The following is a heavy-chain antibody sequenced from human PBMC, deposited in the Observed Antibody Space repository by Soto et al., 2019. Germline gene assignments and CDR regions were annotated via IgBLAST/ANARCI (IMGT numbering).Heavy chain of an antibody. CDR1: GFTFSSYS. CDR3: ARASTIAAAGNEYYYGMDV. D-gene: IGHD6-13*01. J-gene: IGHJ6*02. V-gene: IGHV3-21*01. Sequence: ESGGGLVKPGGSLRLSCAASGFTFSSYSMNWVRQAPGKGLEWVSSISSSSSYIYYADSVKGRFTISRDNAKNSLYLQMNSLRAEDTAVYYCARASTIAAAGNEYYYGMDVWGQGTTVTVSS. CDR2: ISSSSSYI.